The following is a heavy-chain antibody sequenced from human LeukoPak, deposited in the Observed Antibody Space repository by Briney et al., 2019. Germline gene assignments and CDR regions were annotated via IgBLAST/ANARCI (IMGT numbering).Heavy chain of an antibody. V-gene: IGHV1-69*01. D-gene: IGHD6-13*01. CDR2: IIPIFGTA. J-gene: IGHJ4*02. CDR1: GGTFSSYA. CDR3: ARVKGSIAAAGGDY. Sequence: ASAKVSCKASGGTFSSYAISWVRQAPGQGLEWMGGIIPIFGTANYAQKFQGRVTITADESTSTAYMELSSLRSEDTAVYYCARVKGSIAAAGGDYWGQGTLVTVSS.